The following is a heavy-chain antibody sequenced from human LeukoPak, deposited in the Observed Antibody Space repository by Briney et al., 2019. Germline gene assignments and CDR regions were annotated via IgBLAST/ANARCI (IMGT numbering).Heavy chain of an antibody. Sequence: GGSLRLSCAASGFTFIDYYMSWIRQPPGKGLEWVSYISSSGSTIYYADSVKGRFTISRDNAKNSLYLQMNSLRAEDTAVYYCAREGIAVARDAFDIWGQGTMVTVSS. CDR2: ISSSGSTI. J-gene: IGHJ3*02. CDR1: GFTFIDYY. D-gene: IGHD6-19*01. V-gene: IGHV3-11*01. CDR3: AREGIAVARDAFDI.